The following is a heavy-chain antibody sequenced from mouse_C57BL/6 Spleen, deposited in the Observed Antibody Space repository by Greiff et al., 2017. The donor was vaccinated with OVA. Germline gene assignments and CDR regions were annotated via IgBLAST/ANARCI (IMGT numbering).Heavy chain of an antibody. V-gene: IGHV6-3*01. D-gene: IGHD2-2*01. CDR3: TGVRWLPFAY. CDR2: IRLKSDNYAT. Sequence: EVKVVESGGGLVQPGGSMKLSCVASGFTFSNYWMNWVRQSPEKGLEWVAQIRLKSDNYATHYAESVKGRFTISRDDSKSSVYLQMNNLRAEDTGIYYCTGVRWLPFAYWGQGTLVTVSA. J-gene: IGHJ3*01. CDR1: GFTFSNYW.